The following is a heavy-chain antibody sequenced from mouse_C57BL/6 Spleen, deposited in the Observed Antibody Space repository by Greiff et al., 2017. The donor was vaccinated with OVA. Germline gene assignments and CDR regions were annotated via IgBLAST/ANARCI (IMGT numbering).Heavy chain of an antibody. D-gene: IGHD1-1*01. V-gene: IGHV14-2*01. CDR2: IDPEDGET. Sequence: EVKLVESGAELVKPGASVKLSCTASGFNIKDYYMHWVKQRTEQGLEWIGRIDPEDGETKYAPKFQGKATITADTSSNTAYLQLSSLTSEDTAVYYCASPITTVVGAYWGQGTLVTVSA. CDR1: GFNIKDYY. CDR3: ASPITTVVGAY. J-gene: IGHJ3*01.